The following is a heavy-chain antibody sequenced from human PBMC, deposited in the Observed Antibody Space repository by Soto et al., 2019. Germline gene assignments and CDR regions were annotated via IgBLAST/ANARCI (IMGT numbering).Heavy chain of an antibody. CDR3: ASSMFRGVISVLGY. CDR2: ISAYNGDT. Sequence: QVQLVQSGAEVKKRGASVKVSCKASGYTFTIYGITWVRQAPGQGLEWMGWISAYNGDTNYAQKLQGRVTMTTDTSTSTAYMELRSLRSDDTAVYYCASSMFRGVISVLGYWGQGTLVTVSS. V-gene: IGHV1-18*01. CDR1: GYTFTIYG. J-gene: IGHJ4*02. D-gene: IGHD3-10*01.